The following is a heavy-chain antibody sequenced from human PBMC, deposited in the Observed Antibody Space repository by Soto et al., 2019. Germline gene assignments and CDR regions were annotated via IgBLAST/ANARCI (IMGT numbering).Heavy chain of an antibody. CDR1: GGSISSYY. D-gene: IGHD5-18*01. J-gene: IGHJ6*02. CDR3: ERVSDTAQLSSDYGMDV. Sequence: SETLSLTCTVSGGSISSYYWSWIRQPPGKGLEWIGYIYYSGSTNYNPSLKSRVTISVYTSKNQFSLKLSSVTAADTAVYYCERVSDTAQLSSDYGMDVWGQGTTVTVSS. CDR2: IYYSGST. V-gene: IGHV4-59*01.